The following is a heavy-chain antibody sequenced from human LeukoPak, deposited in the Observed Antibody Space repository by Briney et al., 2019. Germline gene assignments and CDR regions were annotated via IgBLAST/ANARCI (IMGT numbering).Heavy chain of an antibody. CDR3: ARTYYYDSSGYYGY. V-gene: IGHV1-46*01. CDR2: TNPSGGST. Sequence: ASVKVSCKASGYIFTSYYMHWVRQAPGQGLEWMGMTNPSGGSTSYAQKFQGRVTMTRNTSISTAYMELSRLRSDDTAVYYCARTYYYDSSGYYGYWGQGTLVTVS. D-gene: IGHD3-22*01. CDR1: GYIFTSYY. J-gene: IGHJ4*02.